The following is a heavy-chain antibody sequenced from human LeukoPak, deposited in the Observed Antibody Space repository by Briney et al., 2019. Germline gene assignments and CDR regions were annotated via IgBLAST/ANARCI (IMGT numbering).Heavy chain of an antibody. Sequence: GGSLRLSCAASGFTFDDYGMSWVRQAPGKGLEWVSGINWNGDSTGYADSVKGRFTISRDNSKNTLYLQMNSLRAEDTAVYYCASVNYYDSSGYFQHWGQGTLVTVSS. D-gene: IGHD3-22*01. CDR3: ASVNYYDSSGYFQH. J-gene: IGHJ1*01. CDR1: GFTFDDYG. CDR2: INWNGDST. V-gene: IGHV3-20*04.